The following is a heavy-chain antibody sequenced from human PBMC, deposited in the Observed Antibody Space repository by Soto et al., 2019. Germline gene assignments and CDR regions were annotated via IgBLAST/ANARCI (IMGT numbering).Heavy chain of an antibody. CDR2: IYYSEST. CDR3: ARERSDSSGRYGMDV. D-gene: IGHD6-19*01. J-gene: IGHJ6*02. V-gene: IGHV4-61*01. Sequence: SETLSLTCTVSGGSVNSGTYYWSWIRQPPGKGLEWIGNIYYSESTNYNPSLRSRITISVDSSKNQFSLKLSSVTAADTAVYYCARERSDSSGRYGMDVWGQGTTVTVSS. CDR1: GGSVNSGTYY.